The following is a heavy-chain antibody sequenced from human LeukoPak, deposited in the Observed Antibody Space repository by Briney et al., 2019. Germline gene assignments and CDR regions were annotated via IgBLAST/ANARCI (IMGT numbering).Heavy chain of an antibody. CDR1: GFTLSRNW. CDR2: INQDGSEK. J-gene: IGHJ6*02. CDR3: AREGTGMFAMDV. V-gene: IGHV3-7*01. D-gene: IGHD3-10*02. Sequence: GGSLRLSCAASGFTLSRNWMTWVRQAPGKGLEWVANINQDGSEKYYVDSVKGRFTISRDNAKNSLYVQMNSLRVEDTAVYYCAREGTGMFAMDVWGQGTTVTVSS.